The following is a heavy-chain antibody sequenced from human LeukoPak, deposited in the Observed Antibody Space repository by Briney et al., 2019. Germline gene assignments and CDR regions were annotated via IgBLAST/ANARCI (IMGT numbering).Heavy chain of an antibody. CDR2: ISYDGSNR. J-gene: IGHJ6*02. CDR1: GFTFSSYA. CDR3: ARVHLGYCSSTSCYQGYYYYGMDV. V-gene: IGHV3-30*04. Sequence: GGSLRLSCAASGFTFSSYAMHWVRQAPGKGLEWVAVISYDGSNRYYADSVKGRFTISRDNSKNTLYLQMNSLRAEDTAVYYCARVHLGYCSSTSCYQGYYYYGMDVWGQGTTVTVSS. D-gene: IGHD2-2*01.